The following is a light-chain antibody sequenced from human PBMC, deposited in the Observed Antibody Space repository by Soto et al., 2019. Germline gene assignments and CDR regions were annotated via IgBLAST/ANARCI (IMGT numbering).Light chain of an antibody. J-gene: IGLJ1*01. Sequence: QSALTQPPSASGSPGQSVTISCTGTKSDIGVYDFVSWYQHHPGKAPRLIIYEVVQRPSGVPDRFSGSKSGNTASLTVSGLQAEDEGDYYCQSSENGLSESVFGTGTKVTVL. CDR2: EVV. CDR3: QSSENGLSESV. V-gene: IGLV2-8*01. CDR1: KSDIGVYDF.